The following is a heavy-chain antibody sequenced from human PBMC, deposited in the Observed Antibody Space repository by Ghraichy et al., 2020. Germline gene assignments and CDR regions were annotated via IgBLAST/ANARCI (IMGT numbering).Heavy chain of an antibody. CDR2: IYYSGST. D-gene: IGHD4-17*01. J-gene: IGHJ4*02. CDR1: GGSVSSGSYY. Sequence: TLSLTCTVSGGSVSSGSYYWSWIRQPPGKGLEWIGYIYYSGSTNYNPSLKSRVTISVDTSKNQFSLKLSSVTAADTAVYYCAREGYYGKTLDYWGQGTLVTVSS. CDR3: AREGYYGKTLDY. V-gene: IGHV4-61*01.